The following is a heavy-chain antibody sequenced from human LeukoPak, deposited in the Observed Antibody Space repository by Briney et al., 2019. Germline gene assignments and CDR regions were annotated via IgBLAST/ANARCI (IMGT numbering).Heavy chain of an antibody. CDR2: ISAYNGNT. D-gene: IGHD2-2*01. Sequence: GASVKVSCKASGYTFTRYGISWVRQAPGQGLEGMGWISAYNGNTNYAQKLQGRVTMTTDTSTSTAYMELRSLRSDDTAVYYCARLPAYCSSTSCYLIDPWGQGTLVTVSS. V-gene: IGHV1-18*01. J-gene: IGHJ5*02. CDR3: ARLPAYCSSTSCYLIDP. CDR1: GYTFTRYG.